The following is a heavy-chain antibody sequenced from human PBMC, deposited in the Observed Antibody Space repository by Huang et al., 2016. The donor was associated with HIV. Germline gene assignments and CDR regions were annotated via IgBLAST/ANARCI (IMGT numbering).Heavy chain of an antibody. CDR1: GYTFADYF. V-gene: IGHV1-2*02. D-gene: IGHD5-12*01. Sequence: QVQLVQSGAEVKKPGASVQVSCKPSGYTFADYFIHWVRQAPGQGLELMAWLNPKNGATNYAQKFLGRVTVTGDTSINTAYMEFSGLTSDDTANYYCTRDGVAPDEEFDYWGQGTLIIVSS. J-gene: IGHJ4*02. CDR2: LNPKNGAT. CDR3: TRDGVAPDEEFDY.